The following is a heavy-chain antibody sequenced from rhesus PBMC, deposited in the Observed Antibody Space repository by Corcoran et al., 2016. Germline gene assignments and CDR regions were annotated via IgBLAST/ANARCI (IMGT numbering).Heavy chain of an antibody. Sequence: QVQLQESGPGLVKPSETLPLTCAVSGASIRSNYWSWIRQAPGKGLEWIGRIYGGGGSTDYNPSLKSRVTMSIDTSKNQFSLKLKSVTAADTAVYYCARDLPSSDRFDVWGAGVLVTVSS. D-gene: IGHD2-39*01. V-gene: IGHV4S2*01. J-gene: IGHJ5-1*01. CDR3: ARDLPSSDRFDV. CDR1: GASIRSNY. CDR2: IYGGGGST.